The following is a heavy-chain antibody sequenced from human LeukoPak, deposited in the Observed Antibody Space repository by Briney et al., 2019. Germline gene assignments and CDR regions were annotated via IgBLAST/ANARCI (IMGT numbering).Heavy chain of an antibody. V-gene: IGHV1-46*01. D-gene: IGHD3-3*01. Sequence: ASVKVSCKASGYSITTHDMHWVRQAPGQGLEWMGIINPSGSTTYAQKFQGRVTMTRDTSTSTVYMELTSLRSEDTAVYYCARERSTAYDFDWFDPWGQGTLVTVSS. CDR2: INPSGST. CDR3: ARERSTAYDFDWFDP. J-gene: IGHJ5*02. CDR1: GYSITTHD.